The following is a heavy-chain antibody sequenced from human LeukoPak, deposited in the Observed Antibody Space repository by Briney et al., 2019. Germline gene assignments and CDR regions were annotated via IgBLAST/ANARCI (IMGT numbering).Heavy chain of an antibody. CDR1: GFTFSSYG. CDR2: ISPSGRNT. CDR3: AKGGSDSSGYYSLYYYYYMDV. Sequence: GGSLRLSCAGYGFTFSSYGMSWVRQAPGKGLEWVSAISPSGRNTYYADSVKGRFIISRDNSKNMLYLQMSSLRAEDTAVYYCAKGGSDSSGYYSLYYYYYMDVWGKGTTVTISS. J-gene: IGHJ6*03. V-gene: IGHV3-23*01. D-gene: IGHD3-22*01.